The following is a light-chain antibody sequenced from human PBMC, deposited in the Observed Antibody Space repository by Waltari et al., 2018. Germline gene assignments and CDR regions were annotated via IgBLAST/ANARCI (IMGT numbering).Light chain of an antibody. J-gene: IGKJ2*01. CDR3: LQSTVPYT. CDR2: GAS. V-gene: IGKV3-20*01. Sequence: EIVLTQSPGTLSLSPGERATLSCRASQSVTSNYLAWYQQKPGQPPRLLIYGASNSATGVSDRFSGGGSGTDFTLTISSLEPEDFAVYYCLQSTVPYTFGQGSKVEIK. CDR1: QSVTSNY.